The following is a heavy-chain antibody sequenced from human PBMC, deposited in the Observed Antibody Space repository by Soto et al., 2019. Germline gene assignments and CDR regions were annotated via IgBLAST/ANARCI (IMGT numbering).Heavy chain of an antibody. J-gene: IGHJ4*02. CDR1: GYTFTSYG. D-gene: IGHD6-19*01. Sequence: EASVKVSFKASGYTFTSYGISWLRQAPGQGLEWMGWISAYNGNTNYAQKLQGRVTMTTDTSTSTAYMELRSLRSDDTAVYYCARDQDSSGWYGTPPFDYWGQGTLVTVSS. V-gene: IGHV1-18*01. CDR2: ISAYNGNT. CDR3: ARDQDSSGWYGTPPFDY.